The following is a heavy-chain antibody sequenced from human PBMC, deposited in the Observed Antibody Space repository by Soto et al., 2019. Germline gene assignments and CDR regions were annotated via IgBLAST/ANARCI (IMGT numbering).Heavy chain of an antibody. V-gene: IGHV1-18*01. J-gene: IGHJ4*02. CDR1: GFTFTSYG. CDR3: ARESPPADY. Sequence: ASVKVSCKASGFTFTSYGFSCVRQAPGQGLEWMGWISAYNGNIKYVQKLQGRVTMTTDTSTSTAHMELRSLRSDDTAVYYCARESPPADYWGQGTQVTVSS. CDR2: ISAYNGNI.